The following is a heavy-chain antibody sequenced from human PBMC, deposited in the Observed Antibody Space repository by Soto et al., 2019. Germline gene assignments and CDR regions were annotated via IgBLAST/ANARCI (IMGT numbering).Heavy chain of an antibody. J-gene: IGHJ6*02. CDR2: IYYSGST. Sequence: SETLSLTCTVSGGSISSYYWSWIRQPPGKGLEWIGYIYYSGSTNYNPSLKSRVTISVDTSKNQFSLKLSSVTAADTAVYYCARSTGKYSYGWGSSYYGMDVWGQGTTVTVSS. V-gene: IGHV4-59*01. D-gene: IGHD5-18*01. CDR1: GGSISSYY. CDR3: ARSTGKYSYGWGSSYYGMDV.